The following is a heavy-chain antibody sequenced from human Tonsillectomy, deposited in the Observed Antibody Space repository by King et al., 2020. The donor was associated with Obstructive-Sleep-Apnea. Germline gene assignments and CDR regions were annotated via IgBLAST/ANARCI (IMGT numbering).Heavy chain of an antibody. CDR3: ARDHY. Sequence: VQLVESGGGVVQPGRSLRLSCAASGFTFSSYAMHWVRQAPGKGLEWVAVISYDGSNKYYADSVKGRFTISRDNSKNTLYLQMNSLRAEDTAVFYCARDHYWGQGTLVTVSS. CDR1: GFTFSSYA. J-gene: IGHJ4*02. V-gene: IGHV3-30-3*01. CDR2: ISYDGSNK.